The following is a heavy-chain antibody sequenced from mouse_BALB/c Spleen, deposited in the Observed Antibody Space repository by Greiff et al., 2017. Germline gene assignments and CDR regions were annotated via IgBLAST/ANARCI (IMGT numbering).Heavy chain of an antibody. V-gene: IGHV1-18*01. Sequence: EVQLQQSGPELVKPGASVKIPCKASGYTFTDYNMDWVKQSHGKSLEWIGDINPNNGGTIYNQKFKGKATLTVDKSSSTAYMELRSLTSEDTAVYYCARRYPLLDYAMDYWGQGTSVTVSS. J-gene: IGHJ4*01. CDR3: ARRYPLLDYAMDY. D-gene: IGHD2-10*01. CDR1: GYTFTDYN. CDR2: INPNNGGT.